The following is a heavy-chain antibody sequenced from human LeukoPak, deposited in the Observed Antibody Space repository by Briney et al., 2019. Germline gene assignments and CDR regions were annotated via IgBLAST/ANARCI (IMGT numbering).Heavy chain of an antibody. Sequence: AGGFLRLSCAASGFTFKSYAMTWVRQAPGKGLEWVSAIGGGGDKVFYADSVKGRFTISRDNSKQTLFLQMNSLGAADTAVYYCAKVSSGEHTFWSDFSQDKWFDPWGLGTLVTVAS. CDR1: GFTFKSYA. CDR3: AKVSSGEHTFWSDFSQDKWFDP. V-gene: IGHV3-23*01. J-gene: IGHJ5*02. CDR2: IGGGGDKV. D-gene: IGHD3-3*01.